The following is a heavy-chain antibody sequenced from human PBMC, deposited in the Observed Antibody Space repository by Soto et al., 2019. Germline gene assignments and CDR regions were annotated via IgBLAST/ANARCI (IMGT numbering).Heavy chain of an antibody. CDR1: GFTFSSYA. D-gene: IGHD5-12*01. CDR2: ISGSGAP. CDR3: ARDVVATSTHYSGMDV. J-gene: IGHJ6*02. Sequence: PGGSLRLSCAASGFTFSSYAMSWVRQAPGKGLEWVSAISGSGAPEYAASVKGRFTILRDDSTNIAYLQMNSLKTEDTAVYYCARDVVATSTHYSGMDVWGQGTTVTVSS. V-gene: IGHV3-23*01.